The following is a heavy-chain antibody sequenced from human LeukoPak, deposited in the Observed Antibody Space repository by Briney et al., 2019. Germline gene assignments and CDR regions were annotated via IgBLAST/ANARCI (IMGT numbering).Heavy chain of an antibody. J-gene: IGHJ3*02. V-gene: IGHV1-46*01. CDR2: INPSGGST. CDR3: ARDRIVGATRSAFDI. CDR1: GGTFSSYA. Sequence: ASVKVSCKASGGTFSSYAISWVRQAPGQGLEWMGIINPSGGSTSYAQKFQGRVTMTRDTSTSTVYMELSSLRSEDTAVYYCARDRIVGATRSAFDIWGQGTMVTVSS. D-gene: IGHD1-26*01.